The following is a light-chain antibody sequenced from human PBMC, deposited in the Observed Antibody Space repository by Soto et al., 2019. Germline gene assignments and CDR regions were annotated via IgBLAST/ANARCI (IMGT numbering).Light chain of an antibody. J-gene: IGKJ1*01. Sequence: DIQMTQSPSTLSASVEDGVSITCRASQSIVRWLAWYQQKPGKAPNLLIYDASILKSGVPSRFSGSGSGTEFTLTISSLQPDDFATYYCQQYDTYPWTFGQGTKVDIK. CDR2: DAS. CDR3: QQYDTYPWT. V-gene: IGKV1-5*01. CDR1: QSIVRW.